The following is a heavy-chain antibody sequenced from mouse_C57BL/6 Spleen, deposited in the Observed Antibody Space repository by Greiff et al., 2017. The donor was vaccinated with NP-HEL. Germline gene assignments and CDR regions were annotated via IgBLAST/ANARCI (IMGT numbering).Heavy chain of an antibody. V-gene: IGHV1-72*01. D-gene: IGHD1-1*01. J-gene: IGHJ2*01. CDR3: ALIPTVVYYFDY. CDR2: IYPKSGGT. CDR1: GYTFTSYW. Sequence: QVQLQQPGAELVKPGASVKLSCKASGYTFTSYWMHWVKQRPGRGLEWIGRIYPKSGGTKYNEKFKSKATLTVDKPSSTAYMQLSSLTSEDSAVYCCALIPTVVYYFDYWGQGTTLTVSS.